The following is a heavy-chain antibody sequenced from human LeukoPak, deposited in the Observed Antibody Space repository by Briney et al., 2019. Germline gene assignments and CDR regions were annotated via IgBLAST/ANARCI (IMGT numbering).Heavy chain of an antibody. CDR1: GFTFWSYG. Sequence: PGGSLRLSCTASGFTFWSYGIHWVRQAPGKGLEWVSPISSSSSYIYYADSVKGRFTISRDNAKNSLYLQMNSLRAEDTAVYYCARTGYSSSWYGYLWGQGTLVTVSS. D-gene: IGHD6-13*01. J-gene: IGHJ4*02. V-gene: IGHV3-21*01. CDR2: ISSSSSYI. CDR3: ARTGYSSSWYGYL.